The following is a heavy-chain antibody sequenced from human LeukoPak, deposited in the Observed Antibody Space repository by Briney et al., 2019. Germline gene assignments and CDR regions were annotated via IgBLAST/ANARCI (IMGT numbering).Heavy chain of an antibody. Sequence: GGSLRLSCAASGFTFSSYGMHWVRQAPGKGLEWVAFIRYDGSNKYYADSVKGRFTISRDNSKNTLYLQMNSLRAEDTAVYYCAKEENDRYYYMDVWGKGTTVTVSS. CDR3: AKEENDRYYYMDV. CDR2: IRYDGSNK. J-gene: IGHJ6*03. V-gene: IGHV3-30*02. D-gene: IGHD1-1*01. CDR1: GFTFSSYG.